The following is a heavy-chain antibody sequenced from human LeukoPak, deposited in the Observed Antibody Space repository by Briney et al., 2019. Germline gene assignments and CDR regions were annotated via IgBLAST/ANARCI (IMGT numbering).Heavy chain of an antibody. J-gene: IGHJ4*02. CDR1: GGSISGYY. Sequence: PSETLSLTCTVSGGSISGYYWSWIRQPPGKGLEWIGFCHDSGRANYNPSLNSRVSISLDTSKNQFSLRLRSVTAADTAVYYCARGEPTGRPGIGFDYWGQGTLVTVSS. D-gene: IGHD1-14*01. CDR2: CHDSGRA. CDR3: ARGEPTGRPGIGFDY. V-gene: IGHV4-59*01.